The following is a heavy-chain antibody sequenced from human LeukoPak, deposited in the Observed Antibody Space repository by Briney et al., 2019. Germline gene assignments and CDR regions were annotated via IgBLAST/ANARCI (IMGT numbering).Heavy chain of an antibody. CDR1: GYTFTGYY. V-gene: IGHV1-2*02. D-gene: IGHD6-13*01. J-gene: IGHJ3*02. CDR2: INPNSGGT. CDR3: ARDSPSRRDAFDI. Sequence: ASVKVSCKASGYTFTGYYMHWVRHAPGQGLEWMGWINPNSGGTNYAQKFQGRVTMTRDTSISTAYMELSRLRSDDTAVYYCARDSPSRRDAFDIWGQGTMVTVSS.